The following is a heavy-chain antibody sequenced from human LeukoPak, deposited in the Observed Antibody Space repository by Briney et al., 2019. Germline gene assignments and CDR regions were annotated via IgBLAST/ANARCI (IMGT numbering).Heavy chain of an antibody. CDR1: GESFSAYF. CDR3: ARDLGAINLYYFDY. J-gene: IGHJ4*02. CDR2: INHRGSS. Sequence: SETLSLTCAVYGESFSAYFWNWIRQAPGKPLEYIGEINHRGSSHYNPSLKTRVTLSVDTSKNQFSLKLTSVTAADTAVYYCARDLGAINLYYFDYWGQGTLVTVSS. V-gene: IGHV4-34*01. D-gene: IGHD1-26*01.